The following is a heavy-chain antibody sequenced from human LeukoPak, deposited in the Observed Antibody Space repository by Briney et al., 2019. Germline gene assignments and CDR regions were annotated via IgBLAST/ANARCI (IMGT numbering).Heavy chain of an antibody. CDR3: ARDRVIAAAGNHDAFDI. V-gene: IGHV1-8*01. CDR2: MNPNSGHT. Sequence: GASVKVSCKASGYTFTSYDINWVRQATGQGLEWMGWMNPNSGHTGYAQKFQGRVTMTRNTSITTAYMELSSLRSEDTAVYYCARDRVIAAAGNHDAFDIWGQGTMVTVSS. D-gene: IGHD6-13*01. J-gene: IGHJ3*02. CDR1: GYTFTSYD.